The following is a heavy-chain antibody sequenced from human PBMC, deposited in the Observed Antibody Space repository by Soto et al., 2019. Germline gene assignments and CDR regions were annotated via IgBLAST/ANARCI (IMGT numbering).Heavy chain of an antibody. J-gene: IGHJ5*02. CDR3: ARSSWLPYNWFDP. CDR2: IYPGDSDT. Sequence: GESLKISCKGSGYSFTSYWIGWVRQMPGKGLEWMGIIYPGDSDTRYSPSFQGQVTISADKSISTAYLQWSSLKASDTAMYYFARSSWLPYNWFDPWGQGTLVTVSS. CDR1: GYSFTSYW. D-gene: IGHD3-22*01. V-gene: IGHV5-51*01.